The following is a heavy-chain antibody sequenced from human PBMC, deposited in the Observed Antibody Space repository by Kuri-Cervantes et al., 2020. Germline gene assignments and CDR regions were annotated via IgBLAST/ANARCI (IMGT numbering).Heavy chain of an antibody. J-gene: IGHJ4*02. V-gene: IGHV3-21*03. CDR1: GFTFNYYS. D-gene: IGHD6-19*01. CDR2: ISSSRYI. CDR3: ACMGVPRIAVAGT. Sequence: GESLKISCAASGFTFNYYSMNWIRQAPGKGLEWVSSISSSRYIQYADSVKGRFTISRDNAKNSLYLQMNSLRAEDTAVYYCACMGVPRIAVAGTWGQGTLVTVSS.